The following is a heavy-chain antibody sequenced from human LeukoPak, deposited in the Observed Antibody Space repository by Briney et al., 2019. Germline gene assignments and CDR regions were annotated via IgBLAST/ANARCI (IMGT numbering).Heavy chain of an antibody. CDR3: ARDIAAAGLQSPRIDY. Sequence: GGSLRLSCAASGFTFSSYGMHWVRQAPGKGLEWVAVIWYDGSNKYYADSVKGRFTISRDNSKNTLYLQMNSLRAEDTAVYYCARDIAAAGLQSPRIDYWGQGTLVTVSS. D-gene: IGHD6-13*01. J-gene: IGHJ4*02. CDR1: GFTFSSYG. V-gene: IGHV3-33*01. CDR2: IWYDGSNK.